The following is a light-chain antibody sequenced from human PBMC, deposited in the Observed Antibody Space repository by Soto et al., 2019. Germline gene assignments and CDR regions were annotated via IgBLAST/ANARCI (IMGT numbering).Light chain of an antibody. CDR3: QQYGSSHHIH. Sequence: EIVLTQSPGTLSLSTGETATLSCRASQSVSSSYLAWYQQKPGQAPRLLIYGASSRATGIPDRFSGSGSGTDFTLTISRLEPEDFAVYYCQQYGSSHHIHFGPGTKVDIK. CDR1: QSVSSSY. V-gene: IGKV3-20*01. J-gene: IGKJ3*01. CDR2: GAS.